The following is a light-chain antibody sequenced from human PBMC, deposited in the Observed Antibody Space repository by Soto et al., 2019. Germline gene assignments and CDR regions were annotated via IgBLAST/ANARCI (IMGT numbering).Light chain of an antibody. CDR1: SSNIGSKT. CDR2: SNN. CDR3: AAWDDSLNGYV. V-gene: IGLV1-44*01. Sequence: QAVVTQPPSTSGTPGQRVTISCSRSSSNIGSKTVNWYQHLPGTAPKLLIYSNNQRPSGVPERFSGSKSGTSASLAVSGLQSEDEADYYCAAWDDSLNGYVFGTGTKLTVL. J-gene: IGLJ1*01.